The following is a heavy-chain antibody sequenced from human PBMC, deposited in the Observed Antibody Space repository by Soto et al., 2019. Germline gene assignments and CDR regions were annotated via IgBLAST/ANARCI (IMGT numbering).Heavy chain of an antibody. CDR1: GGTFSSYA. CDR3: ARPPSQSRDGYNLSWYFDL. V-gene: IGHV1-69*01. CDR2: IIPIFGTA. Sequence: QVQLVQSGAEVKKPGSSVKVSCKASGGTFSSYAISWVRQAPGQGLEWMGGIIPIFGTANYAQKFQGRVTITADESTSTAYMELSSLRSEDTAVYYCARPPSQSRDGYNLSWYFDLWRRGTLVTVSS. J-gene: IGHJ2*01. D-gene: IGHD5-12*01.